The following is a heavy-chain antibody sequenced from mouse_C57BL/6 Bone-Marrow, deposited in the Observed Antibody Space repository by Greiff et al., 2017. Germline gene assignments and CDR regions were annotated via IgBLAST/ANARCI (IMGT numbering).Heavy chain of an antibody. Sequence: QVQLQQPGAELVKPGASVKLSCKASGYTFTSYWMQWVKQRPGQGLEWIGEIDPSDSYTNYNQKFKGKATLTVDTSSSTAYMQLSSLTSEDSAVYYCARDPFIYYYGSSWFAYWGQGTLVTVSA. CDR3: ARDPFIYYYGSSWFAY. CDR1: GYTFTSYW. CDR2: IDPSDSYT. V-gene: IGHV1-50*01. J-gene: IGHJ3*01. D-gene: IGHD1-1*01.